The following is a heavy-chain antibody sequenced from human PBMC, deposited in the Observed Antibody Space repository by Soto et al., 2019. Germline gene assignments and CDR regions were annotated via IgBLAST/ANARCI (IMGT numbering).Heavy chain of an antibody. J-gene: IGHJ5*02. V-gene: IGHV4-34*02. D-gene: IGHD1-1*01. CDR1: DGSFSGHY. Sequence: QVRLQEWGAGLLKPSETLSLTCGVVDGSFSGHYYNWIRQPPGKGLEWIGEINQSGATNYSPSLKSRVIISLARSKNQVSLKLTSVAVADTAVYYFAARLTQAVTGRKNWFDPWGQGTLVTVSS. CDR3: AARLTQAVTGRKNWFDP. CDR2: INQSGAT.